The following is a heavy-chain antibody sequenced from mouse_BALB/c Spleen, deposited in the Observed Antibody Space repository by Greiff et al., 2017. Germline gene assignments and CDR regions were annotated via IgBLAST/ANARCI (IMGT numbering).Heavy chain of an antibody. CDR3: ARRDYGSISYAMDY. CDR1: GYSITSDYA. CDR2: ISYSGST. J-gene: IGHJ4*01. D-gene: IGHD1-1*01. Sequence: EVQLQESGPGLVKPSQSLSLTCTVTGYSITSDYAWNWIRQFPGNKLEWMGYISYSGSTSYNPSLKSRISITRDTSKNQFFLQLNSVTTEDTATYYCARRDYGSISYAMDYWGQGTSVTVSS. V-gene: IGHV3-2*02.